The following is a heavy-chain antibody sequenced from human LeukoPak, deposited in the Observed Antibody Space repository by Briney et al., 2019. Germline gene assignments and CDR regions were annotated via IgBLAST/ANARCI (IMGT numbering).Heavy chain of an antibody. J-gene: IGHJ6*02. CDR1: GYTFTSYG. Sequence: ASVKVSCKASGYTFTSYGISWVRQAPGQGLEWMGWISAYNGNTNYAQKLQGRVTMTTDTSTSTAYMELRSLRSDDTAVYYCAXXXXXXXXXVIPYYYGMDVWGQGTTVTVSS. V-gene: IGHV1-18*01. CDR2: ISAYNGNT. D-gene: IGHD3-22*01. CDR3: AXXXXXXXXXVIPYYYGMDV.